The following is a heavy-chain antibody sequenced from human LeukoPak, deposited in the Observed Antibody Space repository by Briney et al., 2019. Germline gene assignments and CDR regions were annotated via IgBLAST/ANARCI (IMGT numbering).Heavy chain of an antibody. Sequence: GGSLRLSCAASGFTFSSYGMSWVRQAPGKGLEWVSAISGSGGSTYYADSVKGRFTISRDNSKNTLYLQMNSLRAEDTAVYYCAKGPARYCSSTSCQNWFDPWGQGTLVTVSS. CDR1: GFTFSSYG. CDR3: AKGPARYCSSTSCQNWFDP. J-gene: IGHJ5*02. D-gene: IGHD2-2*01. V-gene: IGHV3-23*01. CDR2: ISGSGGST.